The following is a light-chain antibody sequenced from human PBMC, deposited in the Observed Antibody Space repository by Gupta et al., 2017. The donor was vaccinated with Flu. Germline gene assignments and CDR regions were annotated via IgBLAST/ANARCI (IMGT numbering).Light chain of an antibody. Sequence: SLELRQPPSVSVSPGQPASITCSADQLGQLGDKYACWYQQKPGQAPVLVIYQDSKRPLGIPERFSGSNSGNTATLTISGTQALDEADYYCQAWDSSTYVFGTGTKVTVL. CDR1: QLGQLGDKY. J-gene: IGLJ1*01. CDR3: QAWDSSTYV. V-gene: IGLV3-1*01. CDR2: QDS.